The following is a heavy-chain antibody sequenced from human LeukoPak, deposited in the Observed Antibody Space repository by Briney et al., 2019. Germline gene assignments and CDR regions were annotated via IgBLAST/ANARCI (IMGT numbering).Heavy chain of an antibody. D-gene: IGHD2-2*01. J-gene: IGHJ4*02. Sequence: GGSLRLSCAASGFTFSSYEMNWVRQAPGKGLEWVSYIGVSGTTMYYAESVKGRFTISRDNAKNSLYLQINSLRAEDTAVYYCARERYCSSTSCPHGDLDYWGQGPLVSVSS. V-gene: IGHV3-48*03. CDR1: GFTFSSYE. CDR3: ARERYCSSTSCPHGDLDY. CDR2: IGVSGTTM.